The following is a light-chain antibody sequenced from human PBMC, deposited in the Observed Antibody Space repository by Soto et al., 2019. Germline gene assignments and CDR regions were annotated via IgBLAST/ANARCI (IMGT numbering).Light chain of an antibody. CDR2: GVS. Sequence: EIVLTQSPGTRSLSPGERATLSSRASESVSHNYLAWYQQKPGQAPRLLIYGVSFRATGIPARFSGSGSGTDFSLTISRLEPEDFAVYYCQHYSYSRYFSFGPGTKVEVK. CDR3: QHYSYSRYFS. J-gene: IGKJ3*01. V-gene: IGKV3-20*01. CDR1: ESVSHNY.